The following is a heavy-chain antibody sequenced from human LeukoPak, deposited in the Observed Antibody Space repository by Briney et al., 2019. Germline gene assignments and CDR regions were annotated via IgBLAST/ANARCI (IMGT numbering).Heavy chain of an antibody. D-gene: IGHD6-19*01. CDR2: ISSSGSTI. CDR1: GFTFSDYY. V-gene: IGHV3-11*01. CDR3: ARATTVAAWGYYYGMDV. J-gene: IGHJ6*02. Sequence: GGSLRLSCAASGFTFSDYYMSWIRQAPGKGLEWVSYISSSGSTIYYADSVKGRFTISRDNAKNSLYLQMNSLRAEDTAVYYCARATTVAAWGYYYGMDVWGQGTTVTVSS.